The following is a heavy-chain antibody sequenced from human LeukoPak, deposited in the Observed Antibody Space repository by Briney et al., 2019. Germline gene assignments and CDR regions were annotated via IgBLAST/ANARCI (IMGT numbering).Heavy chain of an antibody. J-gene: IGHJ5*02. V-gene: IGHV4-59*01. CDR1: GGSISSYY. CDR3: ARERTYCSSTSCHNWFDP. CDR2: IYYSGST. Sequence: PSETLSLTCTVSGGSISSYYWSWIRQPPGKGLEWIGYIYYSGSTNYNPSLKSRVTISVDTSKNQFSLKLSSVTAADTAVYYCARERTYCSSTSCHNWFDPWGQGTLVTVSS. D-gene: IGHD2-2*01.